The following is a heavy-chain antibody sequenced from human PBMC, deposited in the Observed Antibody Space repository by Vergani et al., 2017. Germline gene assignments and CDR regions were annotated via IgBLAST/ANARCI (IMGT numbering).Heavy chain of an antibody. CDR3: AGAGRIEYSSSSFDY. V-gene: IGHV1-2*04. J-gene: IGHJ4*02. CDR2: IIPNSGGT. CDR1: GGTFSSYA. Sequence: QVQLVQSGAEVKKPGSSVKVSCKASGGTFSSYAISWVRQAPGQGLEWMGRIIPNSGGTNYAQKFQGWVTMTRDTSISTAYMELSRLRSDDTAVYYCAGAGRIEYSSSSFDYWGQGTLVTVSS. D-gene: IGHD6-6*01.